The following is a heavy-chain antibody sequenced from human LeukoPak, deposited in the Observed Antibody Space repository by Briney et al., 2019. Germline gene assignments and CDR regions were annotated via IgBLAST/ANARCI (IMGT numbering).Heavy chain of an antibody. V-gene: IGHV3-53*01. J-gene: IGHJ4*02. Sequence: GGSLRLSCAASGFTVSSNYMSWVRQAPGKGLEWVSVIYSGGSTYYADSVKGRFTISRDNSKNTLYLQMDSLRAEDTAVYYCARRAIYGAVAVYWGQGTLVTVSS. D-gene: IGHD6-19*01. CDR3: ARRAIYGAVAVY. CDR1: GFTVSSNY. CDR2: IYSGGST.